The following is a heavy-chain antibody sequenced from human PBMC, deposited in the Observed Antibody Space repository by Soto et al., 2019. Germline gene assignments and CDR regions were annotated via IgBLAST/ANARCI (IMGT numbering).Heavy chain of an antibody. CDR3: AKVIVLGASTIEF. Sequence: EQLLESGGGLVQPGGSLTLSCAASGFTFNHYGMAWVRQAPGKGLEWVSVISGSGDTTYYADSVKGRFTISRDNSKSTVYLQMNSLRVEDTALYSCAKVIVLGASTIEFWGPGTLVTVSS. CDR2: ISGSGDTT. CDR1: GFTFNHYG. D-gene: IGHD6-6*01. J-gene: IGHJ4*02. V-gene: IGHV3-23*01.